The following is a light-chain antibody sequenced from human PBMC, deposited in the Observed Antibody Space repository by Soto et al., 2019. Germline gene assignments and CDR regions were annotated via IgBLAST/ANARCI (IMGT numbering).Light chain of an antibody. J-gene: IGKJ4*02. V-gene: IGKV3-20*01. CDR1: QSVSSSY. CDR3: PESARVPDT. CDR2: GAS. Sequence: DNVLVGSRGSSSDPQNDGATLSFRASQSVSSSYLAWYQQKPGQAPRLLIYGASSRATGIPDRFSGSGSGTDFTLTSITVEPEDLALDWCPESARVPDTFCDRTKVDIK.